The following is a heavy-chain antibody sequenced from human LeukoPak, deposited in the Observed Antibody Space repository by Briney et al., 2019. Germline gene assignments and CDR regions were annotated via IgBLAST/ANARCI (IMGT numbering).Heavy chain of an antibody. D-gene: IGHD6-19*01. V-gene: IGHV3-30*02. CDR2: IESDGTKE. J-gene: IGHJ4*02. Sequence: GSLRLSCAASGFRFSSYDIHWVRQAPGKGLEWVTFIESDGTKEYYADSVKGRFTISRDNSKNTVYVQMNTLRAEDTAVYYCAKEGSGWYYLDYWGQGTVVTISS. CDR3: AKEGSGWYYLDY. CDR1: GFRFSSYD.